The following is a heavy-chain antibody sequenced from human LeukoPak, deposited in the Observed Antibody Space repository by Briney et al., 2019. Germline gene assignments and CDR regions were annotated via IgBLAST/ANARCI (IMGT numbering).Heavy chain of an antibody. CDR2: IYPGDSDT. CDR1: GYKFGTYW. J-gene: IGHJ6*02. CDR3: ARRNSQTFDSGSGSYYYGMDV. V-gene: IGHV5-51*01. D-gene: IGHD3-10*01. Sequence: GESLKISCKGSGYKFGTYWIAWVRRMPGKGLEWMGIIYPGDSDTKYSPSFQGQVTISADKSISAAYLQWSSLKASDSAMYYCARRNSQTFDSGSGSYYYGMDVWGQGTTVTVSS.